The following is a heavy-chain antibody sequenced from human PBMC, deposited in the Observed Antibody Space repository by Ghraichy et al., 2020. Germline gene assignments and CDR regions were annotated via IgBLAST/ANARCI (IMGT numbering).Heavy chain of an antibody. CDR2: IYSSGST. CDR1: GFAVSRKY. V-gene: IGHV3-53*01. D-gene: IGHD3-10*01. Sequence: GGSLRLSCAASGFAVSRKYMSWVRQAPGKGLEWVSAIYSSGSTYYADSVKGRFTISRDNSKNTLYLQMNSLRAEDTAVYYCATATMARGAYDYWGQGTLVTVSS. J-gene: IGHJ4*02. CDR3: ATATMARGAYDY.